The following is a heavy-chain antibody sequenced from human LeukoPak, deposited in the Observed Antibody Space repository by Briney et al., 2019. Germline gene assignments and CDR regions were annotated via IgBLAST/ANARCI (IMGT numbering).Heavy chain of an antibody. D-gene: IGHD6-19*01. CDR2: ISGSGGST. Sequence: PGGALRLSCAASRFTFSSYAMSWVRQAPGKGLEWVSAISGSGGSTYYADSVKGRFTISRDNSKNTLYLQMNSLRAEDTAVYYCAKAQLTSIAVAGDLDVDYWGQGTLVTVSS. CDR3: AKAQLTSIAVAGDLDVDY. J-gene: IGHJ4*02. CDR1: RFTFSSYA. V-gene: IGHV3-23*01.